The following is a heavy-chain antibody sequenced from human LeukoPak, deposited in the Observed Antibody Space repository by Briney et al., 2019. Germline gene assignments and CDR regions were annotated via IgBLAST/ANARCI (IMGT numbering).Heavy chain of an antibody. CDR2: IIPIFGTA. V-gene: IGHV1-69*13. CDR1: GGTFSTYA. D-gene: IGHD3-10*01. J-gene: IGHJ3*02. CDR3: ARVGVWFGELLYRSSDAFDI. Sequence: ALAKVSCKASGGTFSTYAISWVRQAPGQGLGWMGGIIPIFGTANYAQKFQGRVTITADESTSTAYMELSSLRSDDTAVYYCARVGVWFGELLYRSSDAFDIWGQRTMVTVSS.